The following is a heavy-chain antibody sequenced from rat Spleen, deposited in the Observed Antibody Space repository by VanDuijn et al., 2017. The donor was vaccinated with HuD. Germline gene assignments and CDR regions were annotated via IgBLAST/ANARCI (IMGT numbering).Heavy chain of an antibody. V-gene: IGHV5-20*01. J-gene: IGHJ2*01. CDR1: GFTFSDYY. CDR3: TTLGIPFDY. Sequence: EVQLVESGGGLVQPGRSLKLSCAASGFTFSDYYMAWVRQAPTKGLEWVASISYDGGSTYYRDSVRGRFSISRDNAKSSLYLQMDSLRSEDTATYYCTTLGIPFDYWGQGVMVTVSS. D-gene: IGHD1-7*01. CDR2: ISYDGGST.